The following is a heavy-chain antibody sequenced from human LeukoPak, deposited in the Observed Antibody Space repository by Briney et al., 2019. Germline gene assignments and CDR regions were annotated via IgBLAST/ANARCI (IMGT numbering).Heavy chain of an antibody. Sequence: SETLSLTCTVSGGSISSSSYYWGWIRQPPGKGLEWIGSIYYSGSTYYNPSLKSRVTISVDTSKNQFSLKLSSVTAADTAVYYCASQWLVPLSAFDIWGQGTMVTVSS. CDR2: IYYSGST. D-gene: IGHD6-19*01. V-gene: IGHV4-39*07. CDR1: GGSISSSSYY. CDR3: ASQWLVPLSAFDI. J-gene: IGHJ3*02.